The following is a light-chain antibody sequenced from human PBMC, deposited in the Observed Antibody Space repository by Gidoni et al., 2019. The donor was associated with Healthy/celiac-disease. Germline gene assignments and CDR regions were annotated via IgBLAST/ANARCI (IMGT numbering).Light chain of an antibody. CDR2: DAS. CDR1: QGGSSY. V-gene: IGKV3-11*01. Sequence: EIVLTQSPATLSLSPGERATLSCRASQGGSSYLAWYQQKPGQAPRLLIYDASNRATGIPARFSGSGSGTDFTLTISSLGPEDFAVYYCQQRSNWPLTFGGGTKVEFK. CDR3: QQRSNWPLT. J-gene: IGKJ4*01.